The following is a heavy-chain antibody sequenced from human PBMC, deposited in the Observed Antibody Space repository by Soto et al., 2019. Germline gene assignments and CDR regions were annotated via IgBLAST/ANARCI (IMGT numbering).Heavy chain of an antibody. J-gene: IGHJ3*02. D-gene: IGHD6-6*01. CDR1: GYTFTGYY. V-gene: IGHV1-2*04. CDR2: INPNSGGT. Sequence: EASVKVSCKASGYTFTGYYMHWVRQAPGQGLEWMGWINPNSGGTNYAQKFQGWVTMTRDTSISTAYMELSRLRSDDTAVYYCAREVYSSSGSAFDIWGQGTMVTVSS. CDR3: AREVYSSSGSAFDI.